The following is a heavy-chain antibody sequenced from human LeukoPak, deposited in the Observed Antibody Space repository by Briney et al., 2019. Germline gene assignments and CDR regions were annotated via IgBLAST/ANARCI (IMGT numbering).Heavy chain of an antibody. V-gene: IGHV3-53*01. D-gene: IGHD5-12*01. CDR1: GFTFNTYA. Sequence: GGSLRLSCAASGFTFNTYAMSWVRQAPGKGLEWVSVIYSGGTTYYADSVKGRFTMSRDNSKNTLYLQMNSLRGEDTAVYYCARGPGRYSGYDTYFDYWGQGTLVTVSS. J-gene: IGHJ4*02. CDR2: IYSGGTT. CDR3: ARGPGRYSGYDTYFDY.